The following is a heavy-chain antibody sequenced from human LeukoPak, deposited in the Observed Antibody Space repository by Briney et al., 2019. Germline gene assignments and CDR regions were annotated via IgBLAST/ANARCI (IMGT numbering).Heavy chain of an antibody. Sequence: PGGSLRLSCAASGFTFSSYAMHWVRQAPGKGLEWVAVISYDGSNKYYADSVKGRFTISRDNSKNTLYLQMNSLRAEDTAVYYCARDRARMHYWGQGTLVTVSS. CDR2: ISYDGSNK. CDR1: GFTFSSYA. V-gene: IGHV3-30*04. J-gene: IGHJ4*02. CDR3: ARDRARMHY.